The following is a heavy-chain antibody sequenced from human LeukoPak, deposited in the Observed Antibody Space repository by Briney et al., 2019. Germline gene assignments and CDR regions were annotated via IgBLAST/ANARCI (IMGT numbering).Heavy chain of an antibody. CDR2: IRGSGGTT. CDR1: GFTFSTYA. Sequence: SGGSLRLSCAASGFTFSTYAMSWVRQAPGKGLEWVSAIRGSGGTTYYAESVKGRFTISRDNAKNSLYLQMHSLRAEDTAVYYCARSNREFASGSGDYWGQGTLVTVSS. CDR3: ARSNREFASGSGDY. D-gene: IGHD3-10*01. J-gene: IGHJ4*02. V-gene: IGHV3-23*01.